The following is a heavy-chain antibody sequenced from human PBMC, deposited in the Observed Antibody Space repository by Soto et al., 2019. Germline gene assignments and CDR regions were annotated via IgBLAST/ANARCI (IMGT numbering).Heavy chain of an antibody. CDR3: AKDLADIQRYFDWLLPDY. Sequence: GGSLRLSCAASGFTFSSYGMHWVRQAPGKGLEWVAVISYDGSNKYYADSVKGRFTISRDNSKNTLYLQMNSLRAEDTAVYYCAKDLADIQRYFDWLLPDYWGQGTLVTVSS. CDR1: GFTFSSYG. D-gene: IGHD3-9*01. J-gene: IGHJ4*02. CDR2: ISYDGSNK. V-gene: IGHV3-30*18.